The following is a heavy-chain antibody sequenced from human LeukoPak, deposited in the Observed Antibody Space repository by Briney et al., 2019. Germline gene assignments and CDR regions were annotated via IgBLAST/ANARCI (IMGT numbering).Heavy chain of an antibody. J-gene: IGHJ4*02. Sequence: GGSLRLSCAASGFTFDDYTMHWVRQAPGKGLEWVSLISWDGGSTYYAGSVKGRFTISRDNSKNSLYLQMNSLRAEDTAVYYYAKAKIAAAGTVVDYWGQGTLVTVSS. D-gene: IGHD6-13*01. CDR2: ISWDGGST. V-gene: IGHV3-43*01. CDR3: AKAKIAAAGTVVDY. CDR1: GFTFDDYT.